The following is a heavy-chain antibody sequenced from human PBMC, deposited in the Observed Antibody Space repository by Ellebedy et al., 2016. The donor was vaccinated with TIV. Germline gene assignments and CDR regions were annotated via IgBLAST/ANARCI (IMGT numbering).Heavy chain of an antibody. CDR2: VKSKTNGGST. CDR1: GFTFSNAW. J-gene: IGHJ4*02. CDR3: ARDNAGVDY. V-gene: IGHV3-15*05. D-gene: IGHD3-10*01. Sequence: GGSLRLXXTASGFTFSNAWMTWVRQAPGKGLEWVGRVKSKTNGGSTDYAAPVKGRFTISRDDSKNTLYLQMNSLRADDTAVYYCARDNAGVDYWGQGTLVTVSS.